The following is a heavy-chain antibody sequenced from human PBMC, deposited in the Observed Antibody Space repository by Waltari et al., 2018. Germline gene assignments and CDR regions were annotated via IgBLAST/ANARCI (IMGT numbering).Heavy chain of an antibody. V-gene: IGHV4-59*01. CDR1: GGSISSSY. CDR3: ARGPNGRKGMDV. CDR2: IYYSGST. J-gene: IGHJ6*02. Sequence: QVQLQESGPGLVKPSETLSLTCTVSGGSISSSYWSWLRQPPGKGLEWIGYIYYSGSTNYNPSLKSRVTISVDTSKNQFSLKLSSVTAADTAVYYCARGPNGRKGMDVWGQGTTVTVSS.